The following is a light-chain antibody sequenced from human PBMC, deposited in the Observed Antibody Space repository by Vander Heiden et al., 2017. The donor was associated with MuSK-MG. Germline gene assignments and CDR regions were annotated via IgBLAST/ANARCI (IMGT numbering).Light chain of an antibody. CDR2: EVT. Sequence: QSALTQPPSASGSPGQSVTISCTGTSSDVGVSDFVSWYQHHPGSATKLIIFEVTKRPSGVPDRFSGSKSGNSASLTVSGLQAGDEAVYFCNSYGSSGNGIFGGGTKLTVL. CDR3: NSYGSSGNGI. CDR1: SSDVGVSDF. J-gene: IGLJ2*01. V-gene: IGLV2-8*01.